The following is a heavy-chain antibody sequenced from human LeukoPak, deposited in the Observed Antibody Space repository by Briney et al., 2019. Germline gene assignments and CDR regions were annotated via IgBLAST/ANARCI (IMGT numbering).Heavy chain of an antibody. CDR2: ITSSSNYI. V-gene: IGHV3-21*01. CDR1: GFPFSSHN. D-gene: IGHD6-19*01. J-gene: IGHJ4*02. CDR3: ARAIFSSGWYLVDY. Sequence: PGGSLRLSCAASGFPFSSHNMNWVRQAPGKGLEWVSYITSSSNYIYYADSVKGRFTISRDNAKNSLYLQMNSLRAEDTAVYYCARAIFSSGWYLVDYWGQGTLVTVSP.